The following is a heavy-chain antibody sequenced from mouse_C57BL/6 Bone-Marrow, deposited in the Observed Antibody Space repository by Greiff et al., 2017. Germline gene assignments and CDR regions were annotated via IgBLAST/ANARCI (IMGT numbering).Heavy chain of an antibody. J-gene: IGHJ1*03. Sequence: VQLQQPGAELVKPGASVKMSCKASGYTFTSYWITWVKQRPGQGLEWIGDIYPGSGSTNYNEKFKSKATLTVYTSSSTAYMQLSSLTSEDSAVYYCARENYHWYFDVWGTGTTVTVSS. CDR3: ARENYHWYFDV. D-gene: IGHD1-1*01. V-gene: IGHV1-55*01. CDR2: IYPGSGST. CDR1: GYTFTSYW.